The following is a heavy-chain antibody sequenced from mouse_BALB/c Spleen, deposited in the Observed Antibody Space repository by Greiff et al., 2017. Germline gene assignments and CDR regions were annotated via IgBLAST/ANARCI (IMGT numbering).Heavy chain of an antibody. V-gene: IGHV1-82*01. J-gene: IGHJ2*01. CDR1: GYAFSSSW. D-gene: IGHD2-10*02. CDR3: AREGGYGNSFDY. CDR2: IYPGDGDT. Sequence: VKLMESGPELVKPGASVKISCKASGYAFSSSWMNWVKQRPGQGLEWIGRIYPGDGDTNYNGKFKGKATLTADKSSSTAYMQLSSLTSVDSAVYFCAREGGYGNSFDYWGQGTTLTVSS.